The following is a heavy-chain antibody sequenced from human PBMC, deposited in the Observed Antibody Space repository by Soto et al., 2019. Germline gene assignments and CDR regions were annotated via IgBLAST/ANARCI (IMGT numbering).Heavy chain of an antibody. D-gene: IGHD1-20*01. CDR1: GYTFTSYA. J-gene: IGHJ6*02. V-gene: IGHV1-3*01. CDR3: ARVGQVFYYYGMDV. CDR2: INAGNGNT. Sequence: ASGKGSCTASGYTFTSYAMHWVRQAPGQRLEWMGWINAGNGNTKYSQKFQGRVTITRDTSASTAYMELSSLRSEDTAVYYCARVGQVFYYYGMDVWGQGTTVPVS.